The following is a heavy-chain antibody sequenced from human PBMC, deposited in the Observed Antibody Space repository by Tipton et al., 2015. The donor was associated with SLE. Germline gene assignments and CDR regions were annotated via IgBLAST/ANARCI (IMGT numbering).Heavy chain of an antibody. J-gene: IGHJ5*02. V-gene: IGHV4-38-2*01. CDR3: ATQKYFDFWRALNWFDP. CDR1: GYSISTNYY. D-gene: IGHD3-3*01. Sequence: TLSLTFAVSGYSISTNYYWGWIRQSPGKGLEWIGSIYHIGSTYYNPYLKNRVSISVDTSKNQFSLQLNSVTAADTAVYYCATQKYFDFWRALNWFDPWGQGTLVTVSS. CDR2: IYHIGST.